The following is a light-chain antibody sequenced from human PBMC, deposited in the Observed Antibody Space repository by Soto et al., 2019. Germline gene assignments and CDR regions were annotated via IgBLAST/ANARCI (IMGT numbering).Light chain of an antibody. CDR3: QQYGRSPRT. V-gene: IGKV3-20*01. CDR1: RSVSSSY. CDR2: GAS. J-gene: IGKJ1*01. Sequence: EIVLTQSPGTLSLSPGERATLSCRASRSVSSSYLAWYQQKPGQAPRLLIYGASSRATGIPDRFSGSGSGTDFTLTISRLEPEDFAVYYCQQYGRSPRTFGQGTKVDIK.